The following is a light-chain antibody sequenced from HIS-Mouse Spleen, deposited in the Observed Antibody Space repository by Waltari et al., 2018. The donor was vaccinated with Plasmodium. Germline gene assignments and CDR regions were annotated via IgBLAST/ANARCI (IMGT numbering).Light chain of an antibody. Sequence: AIQLTQSPSSLSASVGDRVTITCGASQCIRSALAWYQQKPGKAPKLLISGASSLESGRPSRFSGSGSGTDFTLTISSLQPEDFATYYCQQFNSYPLTFGGGTKVEIK. CDR1: QCIRSA. CDR3: QQFNSYPLT. CDR2: GAS. V-gene: IGKV1-13*02. J-gene: IGKJ4*01.